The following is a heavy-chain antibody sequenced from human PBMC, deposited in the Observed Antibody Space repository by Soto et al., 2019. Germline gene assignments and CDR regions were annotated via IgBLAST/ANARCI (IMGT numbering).Heavy chain of an antibody. CDR1: GGSISSEYFH. CDR3: AREDDGGDRDYYGLDV. J-gene: IGHJ6*02. Sequence: QVQLQQSGPGLVEPSQTLSLTCAVSGGSISSEYFHWTWIRQSPGKGLEWIGYIHYTGSIMYNPSFKSRLTMAVDTTKNQFSLQLTSVTAADTALYFCAREDDGGDRDYYGLDVWGQGTTVTVSS. CDR2: IHYTGSI. D-gene: IGHD2-21*02. V-gene: IGHV4-30-4*08.